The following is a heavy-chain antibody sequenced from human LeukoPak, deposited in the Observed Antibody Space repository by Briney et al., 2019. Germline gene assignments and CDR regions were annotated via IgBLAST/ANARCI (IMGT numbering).Heavy chain of an antibody. CDR3: ARGARPGYCSSTSCYAGDAFDI. CDR1: GGSISSYY. D-gene: IGHD2-2*01. Sequence: SETLSLTCTVSGGSISSYYWSWIRQPPGKGLEWIGYIYYSGSTNYNPSLKSRVTISVDTSKNQSSLKLSSVTAADTAVYYCARGARPGYCSSTSCYAGDAFDIWGQGTMVTVSS. CDR2: IYYSGST. J-gene: IGHJ3*02. V-gene: IGHV4-59*01.